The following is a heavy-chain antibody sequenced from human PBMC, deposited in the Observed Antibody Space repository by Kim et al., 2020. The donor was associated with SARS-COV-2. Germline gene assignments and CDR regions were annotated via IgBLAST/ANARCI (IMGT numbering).Heavy chain of an antibody. CDR1: GYSISSGYY. CDR2: IYHSGST. Sequence: SETLSLTCTVSGYSISSGYYWGWIRQPPGKGLEWIGSIYHSGSTYYNPSLKSRVTISVDTSKNQFSLKLSSVTAADTAVYYCARGWGFLVSDYGMDVWGQGTTVTVSS. CDR3: ARGWGFLVSDYGMDV. V-gene: IGHV4-38-2*02. J-gene: IGHJ6*02. D-gene: IGHD3-9*01.